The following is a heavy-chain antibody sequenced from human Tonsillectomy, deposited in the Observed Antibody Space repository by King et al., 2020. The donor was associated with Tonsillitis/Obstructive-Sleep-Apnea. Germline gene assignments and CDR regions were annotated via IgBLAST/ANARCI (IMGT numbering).Heavy chain of an antibody. V-gene: IGHV5-51*01. CDR1: GYSFTSYW. CDR3: ARHEGGDYSNQWVDY. D-gene: IGHD4-11*01. CDR2: IYPGDSDT. J-gene: IGHJ4*02. Sequence: VQLVQSGAEVKKPGESLKISCKGSGYSFTSYWIGWVRQMPGKGLEWMGIIYPGDSDTRYSPSFQGQVTISADKSISTACLQWSSLKASDTAMSCCARHEGGDYSNQWVDYWGQGTLVTVSS.